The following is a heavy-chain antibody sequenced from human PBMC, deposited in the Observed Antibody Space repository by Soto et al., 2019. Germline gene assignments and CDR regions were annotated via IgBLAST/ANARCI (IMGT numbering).Heavy chain of an antibody. D-gene: IGHD1-26*01. V-gene: IGHV3-33*01. CDR3: ARDKEVGATNYYYYYGMDV. Sequence: GGSLRLSCAASGFTFSSYGMHWVRQAPGKGLEWVAVIWYGGSNKYYADSVKGRFTISRDNSKNTLYLQMNSLRAEDTAVYYCARDKEVGATNYYYYYGMDVWGQGTTVTVSS. CDR1: GFTFSSYG. CDR2: IWYGGSNK. J-gene: IGHJ6*02.